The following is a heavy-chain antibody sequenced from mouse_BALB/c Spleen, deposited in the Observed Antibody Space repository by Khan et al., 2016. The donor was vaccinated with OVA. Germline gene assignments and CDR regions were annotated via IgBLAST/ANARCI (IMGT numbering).Heavy chain of an antibody. V-gene: IGHV2-4-1*01. CDR1: GFSLTSYG. J-gene: IGHJ3*01. D-gene: IGHD2-3*01. CDR3: ARNQGIFDGSFAY. CDR2: IWSGGST. Sequence: QIQLVQSGPGLVQPSQSLSITCTVSGFSLTSYGVHWVRQSPGKGLEWLGVIWSGGSTDDNAAFISRLSISKDNSKSQVFFKMNSLQADDTAIYYCARNQGIFDGSFAYWGQGTLVTVSA.